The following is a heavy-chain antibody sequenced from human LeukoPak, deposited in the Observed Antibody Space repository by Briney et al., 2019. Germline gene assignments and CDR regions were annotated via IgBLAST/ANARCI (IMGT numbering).Heavy chain of an antibody. CDR3: ARSRISHDY. CDR2: IRQDGSEK. V-gene: IGHV3-7*04. CDR1: GFTLSRYW. Sequence: GGSLRLSCAVSGFTLSRYWMSWVRQAPGKGLEWVADIRQDGSEKYYVDSVKGRFTISRDNAKNSLYLQMNSLRAEDTAVYYCARSRISHDYWGQGTLVTVSS. J-gene: IGHJ4*02. D-gene: IGHD2/OR15-2a*01.